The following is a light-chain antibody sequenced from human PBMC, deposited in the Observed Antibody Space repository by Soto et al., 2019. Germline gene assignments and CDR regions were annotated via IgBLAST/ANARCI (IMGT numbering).Light chain of an antibody. CDR1: QSISTS. CDR2: DAP. Sequence: DIPMTQSPSSLSASVGDRVTITCRASQSISTSLCWFQQKPGRAPKLLISDAPTLQSGVPSRFSGSLFGTDFTLTISSLQPEDFAAYYCLQTYTVPRTFGQGTNLDIK. J-gene: IGKJ2*01. CDR3: LQTYTVPRT. V-gene: IGKV1-39*01.